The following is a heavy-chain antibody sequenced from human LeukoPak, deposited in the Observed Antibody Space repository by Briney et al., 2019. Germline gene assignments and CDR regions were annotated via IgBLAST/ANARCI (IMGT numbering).Heavy chain of an antibody. CDR1: GFTFSSYG. D-gene: IGHD3-22*01. J-gene: IGHJ4*02. V-gene: IGHV3-30*02. CDR2: IRYDGSNK. CDR3: AKDKGYDSSGVDY. Sequence: GGSLRLSCAASGFTFSSYGMHWVRQAPGMGLEWVAFIRYDGSNKYYADSVKGRFTISRDNSKNTLYLQMNSLRAEDTAVYYCAKDKGYDSSGVDYWGQGTLVTVSS.